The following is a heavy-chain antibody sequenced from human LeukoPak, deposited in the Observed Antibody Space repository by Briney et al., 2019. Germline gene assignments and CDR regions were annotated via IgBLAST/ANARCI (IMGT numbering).Heavy chain of an antibody. CDR1: GYTFTGYY. CDR2: INPNSGGT. CDR3: ARSPWDSSSFDY. Sequence: ASVKVSCKASGYTFTGYYMHWVRQAPGQGLEWMGWINPNSGGTNYAQKFQGWATMTRDTSISTAYMELSRLRSDDTAVYYCARSPWDSSSFDYWGQGTLVTVSS. D-gene: IGHD6-6*01. V-gene: IGHV1-2*04. J-gene: IGHJ4*02.